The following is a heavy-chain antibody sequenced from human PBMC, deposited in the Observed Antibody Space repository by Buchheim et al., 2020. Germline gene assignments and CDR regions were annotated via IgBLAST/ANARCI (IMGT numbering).Heavy chain of an antibody. CDR1: GYSISSGYY. CDR2: FYRSGST. Sequence: QVQLQESGPGLVKPSETLSLTCTVSGYSISSGYYWGWIRQPPGKGLEWIGSFYRSGSTYYNPSLKSRVTVSVDTSKNQFSLKLTSVTAADTAVYYCARVVTTSPLFHFDYWGQGTL. CDR3: ARVVTTSPLFHFDY. V-gene: IGHV4-38-2*02. J-gene: IGHJ4*02. D-gene: IGHD1-14*01.